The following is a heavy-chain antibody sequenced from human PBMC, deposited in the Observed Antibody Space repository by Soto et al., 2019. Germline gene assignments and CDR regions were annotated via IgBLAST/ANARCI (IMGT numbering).Heavy chain of an antibody. V-gene: IGHV1-69*13. CDR1: GYTFTSYG. Sequence: SVKVSCKASGYTFTSYGISWVRQAPGQGLEWMGGIIPIFGTANYAQKFQGRVTITADESTSTAYMELSSLRSEDTAVYYCARDGLMVYATAGYYYYGMDVWGQGTTVTVSS. CDR2: IIPIFGTA. D-gene: IGHD2-8*01. CDR3: ARDGLMVYATAGYYYYGMDV. J-gene: IGHJ6*02.